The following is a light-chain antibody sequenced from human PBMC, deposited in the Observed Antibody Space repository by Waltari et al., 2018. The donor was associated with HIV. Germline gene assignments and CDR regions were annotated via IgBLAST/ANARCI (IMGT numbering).Light chain of an antibody. Sequence: QPVLTQSSSASASLRSSVKLTCTLTRRHRRNIIAWHQQQPGKAPRYLMKLEGGGGYNKGSGVPDRFSGSSSGADRYLTISNLQFEDEADYYCETWDSSTWVFGGGTKVTVL. V-gene: IGLV4-60*02. CDR2: LEGGGGY. CDR1: RRHRRNI. CDR3: ETWDSSTWV. J-gene: IGLJ3*02.